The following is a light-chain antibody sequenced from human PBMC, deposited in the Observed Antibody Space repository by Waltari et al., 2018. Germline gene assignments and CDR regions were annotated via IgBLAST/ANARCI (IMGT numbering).Light chain of an antibody. V-gene: IGKV3-15*01. CDR2: DAS. J-gene: IGKJ2*01. CDR3: QQYNEWPPIST. Sequence: EIVVTQSPATQSVSPGEGATLSCRASETIKTNLARYQHKPGQAPRLLIYDASTRATGIPARFSGSGSGTEFTLTISSLQSEDFAIYFCQQYNEWPPISTFGQGTNPEIK. CDR1: ETIKTN.